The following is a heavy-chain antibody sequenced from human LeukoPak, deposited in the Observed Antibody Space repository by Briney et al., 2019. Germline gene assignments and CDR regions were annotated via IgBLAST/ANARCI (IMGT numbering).Heavy chain of an antibody. CDR3: AKDSGGTYFYYYYYMDV. Sequence: GGSLRLSCAASGFTFSSYAMSWVRQAQGKGLEWVSAISAGGATIYYADSVKGRFTVSRDNSKNTLYLHMNSLRAEDTAIYYCAKDSGGTYFYYYYYMDVWGKGTTVTVSS. CDR2: ISAGGATI. D-gene: IGHD1-26*01. CDR1: GFTFSSYA. J-gene: IGHJ6*03. V-gene: IGHV3-23*01.